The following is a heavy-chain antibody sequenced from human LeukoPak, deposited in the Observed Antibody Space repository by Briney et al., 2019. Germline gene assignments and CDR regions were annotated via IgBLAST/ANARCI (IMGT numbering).Heavy chain of an antibody. CDR1: GFSSGNFA. CDR2: VSYDGSNT. V-gene: IGHV3-30*01. D-gene: IGHD2-15*01. CDR3: ARDRALAVSLSD. J-gene: IGHJ4*02. Sequence: GGSLRLSCAASGFSSGNFALHWVRQAPGKGLEWVAVVSYDGSNTYYGDSVKGRFTISRDNSKNGLFLQMTNLRVEDTAVYFCARDRALAVSLSDWGQGTLVTVSS.